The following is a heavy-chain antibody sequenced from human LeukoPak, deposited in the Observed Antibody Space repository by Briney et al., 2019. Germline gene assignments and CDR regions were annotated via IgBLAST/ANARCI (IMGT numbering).Heavy chain of an antibody. J-gene: IGHJ3*02. V-gene: IGHV4-59*01. CDR2: IYYSGST. Sequence: SETLSLTCTVSGGAISSYYWSWIRQPPGKGLEWIGYIYYSGSTNHNPSLKSRVTRSVDTSKNQFSLKLSSVTAADTAVYYCARVGPRDCSSTSCYGSDDAFDIWGQGTMVTVSS. D-gene: IGHD2-2*01. CDR1: GGAISSYY. CDR3: ARVGPRDCSSTSCYGSDDAFDI.